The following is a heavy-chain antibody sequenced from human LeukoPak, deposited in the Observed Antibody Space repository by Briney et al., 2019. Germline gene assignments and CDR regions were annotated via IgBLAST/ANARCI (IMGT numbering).Heavy chain of an antibody. CDR2: INPSGGST. Sequence: ASVKVSCKASGFTFISYYIHWVRQAPGQGLEWMGIINPSGGSTGYAQKFQDRVTMTRDMSTSTVYMELSSLRSEDTAVYYCAKAANDMDVWGKGTTVTISS. CDR3: AKAANDMDV. D-gene: IGHD6-25*01. CDR1: GFTFISYY. J-gene: IGHJ6*04. V-gene: IGHV1-46*01.